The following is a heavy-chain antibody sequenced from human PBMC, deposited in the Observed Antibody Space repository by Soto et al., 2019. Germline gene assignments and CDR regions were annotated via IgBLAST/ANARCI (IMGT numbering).Heavy chain of an antibody. Sequence: SETLSLTCIVSGESISSSSYYWGWIRQPPGKGLEWIGSIYYSGRTYYNPSFQSRVTISIDTSKNQFSLKLSSVTATDTAVDYCDRQGTTGATQAYFDHWGQGALVTVYS. CDR3: DRQGTTGATQAYFDH. J-gene: IGHJ4*02. CDR2: IYYSGRT. V-gene: IGHV4-39*01. D-gene: IGHD1-1*01. CDR1: GESISSSSYY.